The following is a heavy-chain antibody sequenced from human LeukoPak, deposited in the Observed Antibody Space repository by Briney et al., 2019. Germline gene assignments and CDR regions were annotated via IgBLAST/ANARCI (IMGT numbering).Heavy chain of an antibody. J-gene: IGHJ5*02. Sequence: PGGSLRLSCAASGFTFSSYAMSWVRQAPGKGLEWVSAISGSGGSTYYADSVKGRFTISRDNSKNTLYQQTNSLRAEDTAVYYCAKSNLDYGDYLNNWFDPWGQGTLVTVSS. CDR2: ISGSGGST. V-gene: IGHV3-23*01. CDR1: GFTFSSYA. CDR3: AKSNLDYGDYLNNWFDP. D-gene: IGHD4-17*01.